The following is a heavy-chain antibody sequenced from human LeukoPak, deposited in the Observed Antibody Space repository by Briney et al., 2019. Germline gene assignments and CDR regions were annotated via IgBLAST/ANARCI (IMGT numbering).Heavy chain of an antibody. CDR2: ISAYNGNT. J-gene: IGHJ4*02. CDR3: ARVPSRWELMPFDY. V-gene: IGHV1-18*01. CDR1: GYTFTSFG. Sequence: ASVKVSCKPSGYTFTSFGINWVRQAPGQGLEWMGWISAYNGNTNYAQKIQGRVTMTTDTSTSTAYMELRSLRSDDTAVYYCARVPSRWELMPFDYWGQGTLVTVSS. D-gene: IGHD1-26*01.